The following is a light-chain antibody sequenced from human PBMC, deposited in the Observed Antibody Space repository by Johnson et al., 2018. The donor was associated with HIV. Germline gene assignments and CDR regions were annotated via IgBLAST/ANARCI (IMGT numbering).Light chain of an antibody. CDR1: SSNIGSNY. V-gene: IGLV1-51*02. CDR3: GTWDTSLSAGGV. Sequence: QSLLTQPPSVSAAPGQKVTISCSGGSSNIGSNYVSWYKQLPGTAPKLLIYENDKRPSGIPDRFSGSKSGTSATLGITGLQTGDEADYYCGTWDTSLSAGGVFGTGTEVTVL. J-gene: IGLJ1*01. CDR2: END.